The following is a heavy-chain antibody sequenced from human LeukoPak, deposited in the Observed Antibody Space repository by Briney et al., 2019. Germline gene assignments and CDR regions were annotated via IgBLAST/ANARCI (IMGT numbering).Heavy chain of an antibody. CDR1: GFTFSSYS. CDR2: ISSSSSYI. D-gene: IGHD6-13*01. J-gene: IGHJ3*02. V-gene: IGHV3-21*01. Sequence: GGSLRLSCAASGFTFSSYSMNWVRQAPGKGLEWVSSISSSSSYIYYADSVKGRFTISRDNAKNSLYLQMNSLRAEDTAVYYCARGQYSSSWYSGHAFDIWGQGTMVTVSS. CDR3: ARGQYSSSWYSGHAFDI.